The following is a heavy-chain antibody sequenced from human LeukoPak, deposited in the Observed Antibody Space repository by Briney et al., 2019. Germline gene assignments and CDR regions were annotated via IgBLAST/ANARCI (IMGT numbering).Heavy chain of an antibody. CDR2: ITGSSSSI. CDR3: AKDRCSNGVGCYYYYMDV. V-gene: IGHV3-48*01. D-gene: IGHD2-8*01. J-gene: IGHJ6*03. CDR1: GFTFSSYN. Sequence: GGSLRLSCAASGFTFSSYNMNWVRQAPGKGLEWVSYITGSSSSIYYADSVKGRFSISRDSSKNILYLQMNSLRAEDTAVYYCAKDRCSNGVGCYYYYMDVWGKGTTVTISS.